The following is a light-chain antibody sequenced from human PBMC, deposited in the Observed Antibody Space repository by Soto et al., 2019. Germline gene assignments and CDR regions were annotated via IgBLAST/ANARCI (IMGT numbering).Light chain of an antibody. Sequence: QSALTQPRSVSGSPGQSVTISCTGSSSDVGGYDFVSWYQQHPGKAPKLMISDVSEWPSGVPDRFSGSKSANTASLTISGLQAEDEADYYCCSYAGTYTLVFGGGTKLTVL. CDR1: SSDVGGYDF. CDR2: DVS. CDR3: CSYAGTYTLV. J-gene: IGLJ3*02. V-gene: IGLV2-11*01.